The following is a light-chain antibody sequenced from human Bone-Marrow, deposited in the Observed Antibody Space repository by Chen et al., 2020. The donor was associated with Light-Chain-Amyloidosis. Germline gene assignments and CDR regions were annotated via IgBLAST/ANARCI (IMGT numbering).Light chain of an antibody. CDR2: RDT. Sequence: SYELTQPPSVSVSPGQTARITCSGDDLPTKYAYWYQQKPRQAPVLVIHRDTERPSGISERFSGSSSVTTATLTISGVQAEDEADYHCQSADSSGTYEVIFGGGTKLTVL. CDR1: DLPTKY. V-gene: IGLV3-25*03. CDR3: QSADSSGTYEVI. J-gene: IGLJ2*01.